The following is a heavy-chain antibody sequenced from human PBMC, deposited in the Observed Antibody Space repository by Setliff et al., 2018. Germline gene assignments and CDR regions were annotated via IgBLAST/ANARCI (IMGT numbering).Heavy chain of an antibody. CDR2: INAGNGNT. CDR1: GYIFTSYA. D-gene: IGHD1-1*01. V-gene: IGHV1-3*01. J-gene: IGHJ6*02. Sequence: ASVKVSCKASGYIFTSYAMHWVRQAPGQSLEWMGYINAGNGNTKYSQKFQGRVTITRDTSASTAYMELSSLRSEDTAVYYCARILDPIPYYSSVMDVWGQGTTVTVSS. CDR3: ARILDPIPYYSSVMDV.